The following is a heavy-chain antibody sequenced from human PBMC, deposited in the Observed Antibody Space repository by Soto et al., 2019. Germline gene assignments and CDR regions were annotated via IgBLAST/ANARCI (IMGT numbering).Heavy chain of an antibody. CDR3: ATILYYYDTSGYR. Sequence: EVQLVESGGGLVKPGGSLRLSCAASGFTFSSYSMNGVRQAPGKGLEWVSSISSSSSYIYYADSVKGRFTISRDNAKNSLYLQMNSLRAEDTAVYYCATILYYYDTSGYRWGQGTLVTVSS. CDR2: ISSSSSYI. D-gene: IGHD3-22*01. V-gene: IGHV3-21*01. J-gene: IGHJ4*02. CDR1: GFTFSSYS.